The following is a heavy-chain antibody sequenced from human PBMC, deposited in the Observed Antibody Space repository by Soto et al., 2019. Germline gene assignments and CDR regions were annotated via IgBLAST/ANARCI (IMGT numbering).Heavy chain of an antibody. CDR2: IIPILGIA. V-gene: IGHV1-69*02. CDR3: ASPGGATDYFDY. Sequence: QVQLVQSGAEVKKPGSSVKVSCKASGGTFSSYTISWVRQAPGQGLEWMGRIIPILGIANYAQKFQGRVTITEDKTTRTAYTELSSLMSEDTAEYYCASPGGATDYFDYWGQGTLVTVSS. CDR1: GGTFSSYT. D-gene: IGHD3-16*01. J-gene: IGHJ4*02.